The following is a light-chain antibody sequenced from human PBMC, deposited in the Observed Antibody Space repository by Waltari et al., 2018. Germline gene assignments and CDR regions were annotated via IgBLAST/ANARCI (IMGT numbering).Light chain of an antibody. CDR1: QSVSSN. V-gene: IGKV3-15*01. CDR3: QSTT. CDR2: GAP. Sequence: EILMTQSPATLSVSPGERATLSCRASQSVSSNLAWYQQKPGQAPRLLIYGAPTRATGIPARFSGSGSGTEFTLTISSLQSEDFGVYYCQSTTFGQGTNVEIK. J-gene: IGKJ1*01.